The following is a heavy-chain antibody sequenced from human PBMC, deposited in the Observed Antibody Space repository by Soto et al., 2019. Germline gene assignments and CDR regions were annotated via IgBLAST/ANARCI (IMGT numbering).Heavy chain of an antibody. J-gene: IGHJ5*02. CDR1: GYTFTSYD. Sequence: QVQWVQSGAEVKKPGASVKVSCKASGYTFTSYDINWVRQATGQGLEYLGWMNPNSGNTAYVQKFQGRVTMTWDTSIITAYMELSSLRSEDTAVYFCARGIKYGAYSRWFDPWGQGTLVTVSS. V-gene: IGHV1-8*01. CDR3: ARGIKYGAYSRWFDP. CDR2: MNPNSGNT. D-gene: IGHD4-17*01.